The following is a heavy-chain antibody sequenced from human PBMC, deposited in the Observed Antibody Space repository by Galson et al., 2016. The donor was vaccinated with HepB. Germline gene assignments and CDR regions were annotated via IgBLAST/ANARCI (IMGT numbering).Heavy chain of an antibody. D-gene: IGHD1-14*01. CDR3: ARLYASQRYIDY. CDR2: IYPDDSDT. V-gene: IGHV5-51*01. J-gene: IGHJ4*02. CDR1: GYKLSNYW. Sequence: QSGAEVKKPGESLKISCQGSGYKLSNYWIGWVRQMPGKGLEWMGIIYPDDSDTRYSPSFQGQVTISVDKSNSTAYLQWSSLKASDTAMYYCARLYASQRYIDYWGRGTLVTVSS.